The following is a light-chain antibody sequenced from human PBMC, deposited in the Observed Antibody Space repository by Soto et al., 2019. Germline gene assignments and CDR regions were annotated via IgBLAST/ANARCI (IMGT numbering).Light chain of an antibody. CDR2: DAS. Sequence: IQMTQSPSSLSASVGDRVTITCQASQDSSNYLNWYQQKPGKAPKLLIYDASNLETGVPSRFSGSGSGTDFTFTISSLQPEDIATYYCQQYDNLPPFTFGPGTKVDIK. CDR1: QDSSNY. V-gene: IGKV1-33*01. J-gene: IGKJ3*01. CDR3: QQYDNLPPFT.